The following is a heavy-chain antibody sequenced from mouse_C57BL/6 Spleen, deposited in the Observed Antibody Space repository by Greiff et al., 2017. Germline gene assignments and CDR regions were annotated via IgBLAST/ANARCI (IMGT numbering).Heavy chain of an antibody. V-gene: IGHV1-80*01. CDR1: GYAFSSYW. D-gene: IGHD1-1*01. CDR3: ARGGVVHYFDY. J-gene: IGHJ2*01. CDR2: IYPGDGDT. Sequence: VKLQESGAELVKPGASVKISCKASGYAFSSYWMNWVKQRPGKGLEWIGQIYPGDGDTNYNGKFKGKATLTADKSSSTAYMQLSSLTSEDSAVYFCARGGVVHYFDYWGQGTTLTVSS.